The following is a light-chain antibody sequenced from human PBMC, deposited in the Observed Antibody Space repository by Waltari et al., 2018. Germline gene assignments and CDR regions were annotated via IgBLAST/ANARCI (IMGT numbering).Light chain of an antibody. Sequence: YALTQPPSVSVSPGQTARITCAGDALPNQYSYWDQEKSGQAPVVIIYKDTERPSGIPERFSGSTSGTIVTLTISGVQAEDEADYYCQSADSSSKFQVFGGGTKLTIL. CDR3: QSADSSSKFQV. J-gene: IGLJ2*01. CDR1: ALPNQY. V-gene: IGLV3-25*03. CDR2: KDT.